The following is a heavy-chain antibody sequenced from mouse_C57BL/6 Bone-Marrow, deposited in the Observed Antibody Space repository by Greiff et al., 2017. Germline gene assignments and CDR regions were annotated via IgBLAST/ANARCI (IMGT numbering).Heavy chain of an antibody. D-gene: IGHD1-1*01. Sequence: VQLQQSGAELVKPGASVKLSCKASGYTFTSYWMHWVKQRPGQGLEWIGYINPSSGYTKYNQKFKDKATLTADKSSSAAYMQLSSLTYEDSAVYYCASEDYYGSSLCCYAMDYWGQGTSVTVSS. J-gene: IGHJ4*01. CDR2: INPSSGYT. V-gene: IGHV1-7*01. CDR1: GYTFTSYW. CDR3: ASEDYYGSSLCCYAMDY.